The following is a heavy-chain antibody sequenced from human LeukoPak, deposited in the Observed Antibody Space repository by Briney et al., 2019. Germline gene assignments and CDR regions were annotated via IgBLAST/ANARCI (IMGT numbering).Heavy chain of an antibody. Sequence: PSETLSLTCTVSGYSLSSGFYWGWIRPPPGKGLECIGSIYHSGSTYYNPSLKSRVTISVDTSKNQFSLNLSSVTAADTAMYYCARAVGTSRNFFDYWGQGTLVTVSS. CDR1: GYSLSSGFY. CDR2: IYHSGST. D-gene: IGHD4-23*01. J-gene: IGHJ4*02. V-gene: IGHV4-38-2*02. CDR3: ARAVGTSRNFFDY.